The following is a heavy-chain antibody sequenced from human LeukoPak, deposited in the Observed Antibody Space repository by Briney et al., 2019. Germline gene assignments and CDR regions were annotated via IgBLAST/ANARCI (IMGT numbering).Heavy chain of an antibody. Sequence: PGGSLRLSCAASGFKFSSNWMSWVRQAPGKGLEWVANIKQDGSEKYYMDSVKGRFTISRDNAKNSLYLQMNSLRAEDTAVYYCAREGPSVTPYYWGQGTLVTVSS. CDR1: GFKFSSNW. CDR3: AREGPSVTPYY. V-gene: IGHV3-7*01. J-gene: IGHJ4*02. CDR2: IKQDGSEK. D-gene: IGHD4-17*01.